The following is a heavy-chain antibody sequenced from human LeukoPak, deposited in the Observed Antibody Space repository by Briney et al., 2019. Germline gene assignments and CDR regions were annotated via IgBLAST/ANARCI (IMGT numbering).Heavy chain of an antibody. CDR2: IYTSGST. CDR3: ARDRYYYGSGSYNNWFDP. V-gene: IGHV4-4*07. J-gene: IGHJ5*02. CDR1: GGSISSYY. D-gene: IGHD3-10*01. Sequence: KPSETLSLTCTVSGGSISSYYWSWIRQPAGKGLEWLGRIYTSGSTNYNPSLKSRVTMSVDTSKNQFSLKLSSVTAADTAVYYCARDRYYYGSGSYNNWFDPGGQGTLVTVSS.